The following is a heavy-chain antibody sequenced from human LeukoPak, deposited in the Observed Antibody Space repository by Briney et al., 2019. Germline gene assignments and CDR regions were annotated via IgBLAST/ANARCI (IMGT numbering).Heavy chain of an antibody. CDR2: IYSGGST. V-gene: IGHV3-53*01. CDR3: VKGAVVVPAAMFDY. J-gene: IGHJ4*02. D-gene: IGHD2-2*01. Sequence: GGSLRLSCAASGFTVSSNYMSWVRQAPGKGLEWVSVIYSGGSTYYADSVKGRFTISRDNSKNTLYLQMNSLRAEDTAVYYCVKGAVVVPAAMFDYWGQGTLVTVSS. CDR1: GFTVSSNY.